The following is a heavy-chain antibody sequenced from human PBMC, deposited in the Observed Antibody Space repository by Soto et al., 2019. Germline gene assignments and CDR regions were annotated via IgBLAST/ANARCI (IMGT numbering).Heavy chain of an antibody. V-gene: IGHV4-39*01. CDR3: ARHGDIVVVPAATPPYNWFDP. CDR1: GVSISSSSYY. D-gene: IGHD2-2*02. CDR2: IYYSGST. Sequence: SETLSLTCTVSGVSISSSSYYWGWIRQPPGKGLEWIGSIYYSGSTYYNPSLKSRVTISVDTSKNQFSLKLSSVTAADTAVYYCARHGDIVVVPAATPPYNWFDPWGQGTLVTVSS. J-gene: IGHJ5*02.